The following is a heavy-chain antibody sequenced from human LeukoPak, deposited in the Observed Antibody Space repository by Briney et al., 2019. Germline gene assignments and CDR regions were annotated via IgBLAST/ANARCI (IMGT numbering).Heavy chain of an antibody. V-gene: IGHV1-2*02. CDR3: ARTSIVVVVAATPYYYYYMDV. J-gene: IGHJ6*03. Sequence: ASVKVSCKASGYTFTGYYMHWVRPAPGQGLEWMGWINPKSGGTNYAQKFQGRVTMTRDTSISTAYMELSRLRSDDTAVYYCARTSIVVVVAATPYYYYYMDVWGKGTTVTVSS. CDR1: GYTFTGYY. D-gene: IGHD2-15*01. CDR2: INPKSGGT.